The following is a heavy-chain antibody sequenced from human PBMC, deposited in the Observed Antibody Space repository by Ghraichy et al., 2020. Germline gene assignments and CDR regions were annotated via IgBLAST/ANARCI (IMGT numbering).Heavy chain of an antibody. CDR1: GFTFSSYA. CDR2: ISGSGGST. V-gene: IGHV3-23*01. D-gene: IGHD4-17*01. J-gene: IGHJ3*02. CDR3: AKGEYGDYAENYHDAFDI. Sequence: GGSLRLSCAASGFTFSSYAMSWVRQAPGKGLEWVSAISGSGGSTYYADSVKGRFTISRDNSKNTLYLQMNSLRAEDTAVYYCAKGEYGDYAENYHDAFDIWGQGTMVTVSS.